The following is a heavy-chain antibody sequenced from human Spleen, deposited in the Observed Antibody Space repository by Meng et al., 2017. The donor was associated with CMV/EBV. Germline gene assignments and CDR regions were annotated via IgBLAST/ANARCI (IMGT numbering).Heavy chain of an antibody. CDR2: ISAHNGNT. D-gene: IGHD3-22*01. J-gene: IGHJ4*02. Sequence: ASVKVSCKASGYTFISYGITWVRQAPGQGLEWMGWISAHNGNTNYAQKLRGRVTMTTDTSTSTAYMELRSLRSDDTAVYYCARVTWAERYDTSGYYADYWGQGTLVTVSS. V-gene: IGHV1-18*01. CDR1: GYTFISYG. CDR3: ARVTWAERYDTSGYYADY.